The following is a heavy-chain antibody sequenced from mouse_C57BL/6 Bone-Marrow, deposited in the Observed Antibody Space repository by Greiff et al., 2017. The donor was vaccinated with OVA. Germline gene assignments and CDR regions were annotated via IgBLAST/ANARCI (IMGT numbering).Heavy chain of an antibody. V-gene: IGHV1-64*01. D-gene: IGHD2-1*01. J-gene: IGHJ3*01. Sequence: QVQLQQPGAELVKPGASVKLSCKASGYTFTSYWMHWVKQRPGQGLEWIGMIHPNSGSTNYNEKFKSKATLTVDKSTSTAYMQLSSLTSEDSAVYYCLYGNYPLAYWGQGTLVTVSA. CDR2: IHPNSGST. CDR3: LYGNYPLAY. CDR1: GYTFTSYW.